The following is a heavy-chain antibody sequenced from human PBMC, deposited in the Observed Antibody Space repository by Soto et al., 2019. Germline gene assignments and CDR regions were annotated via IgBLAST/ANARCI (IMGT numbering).Heavy chain of an antibody. CDR1: GGSISSSSYY. Sequence: PSETLSLTCTVSGGSISSSSYYWGWIRQPPGKGLEWIGSIYYSGSTYYNPSLKSRVTISVNTSKNQFSLKLSSVTAADTAVYYCARHGTTIAAAGPGAFGIWGQGTMVTVSS. D-gene: IGHD6-13*01. CDR3: ARHGTTIAAAGPGAFGI. CDR2: IYYSGST. V-gene: IGHV4-39*01. J-gene: IGHJ3*02.